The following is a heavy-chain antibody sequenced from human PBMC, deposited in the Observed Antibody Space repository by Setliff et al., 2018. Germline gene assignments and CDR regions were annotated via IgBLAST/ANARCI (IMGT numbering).Heavy chain of an antibody. CDR3: ARLGLRSAFGI. J-gene: IGHJ3*02. CDR2: IYATGGP. V-gene: IGHV4-4*07. Sequence: PSETLSLTCGVSGDSFSSYSWNWIRQPAGRAPEWIGRIYATGGPSYNPSLKSRVIMSVDKSKNQFSLRLTSVTAADTAVYYCARLGLRSAFGIWGQGTMVTVSS. CDR1: GDSFSSYS. D-gene: IGHD1-26*01.